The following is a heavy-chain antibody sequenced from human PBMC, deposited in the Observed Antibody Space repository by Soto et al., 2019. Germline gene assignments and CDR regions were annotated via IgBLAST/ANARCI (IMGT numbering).Heavy chain of an antibody. J-gene: IGHJ4*02. CDR2: VNPTGGGT. D-gene: IGHD6-13*01. V-gene: IGHV1-46*01. CDR1: GYTFTAYY. Sequence: ASVKVSCKASGYTFTAYYMHWVRQAPGQGLEWMGIVNPTGGGTSYAQKFQGRVTLTRDTSTNTVYMELNSLRSEDTAVYYCAKGTIAASGSFDYWGKGTLVTVSS. CDR3: AKGTIAASGSFDY.